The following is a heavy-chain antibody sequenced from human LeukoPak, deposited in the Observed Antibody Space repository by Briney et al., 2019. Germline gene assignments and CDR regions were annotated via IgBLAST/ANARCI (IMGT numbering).Heavy chain of an antibody. D-gene: IGHD3-22*01. CDR1: ICTFSKYW. CDR2: INSDGIST. J-gene: IGHJ4*02. Sequence: PGGSLTLSCPASICTFSKYWMHWVRQAPAKGLVWVSRINSDGISTSYADSVKGRFTISRDNAKNTLYLQMNSLRAEDTAVYYCARDGNYYDSSGPADYWGQGTLVTVYS. CDR3: ARDGNYYDSSGPADY. V-gene: IGHV3-74*01.